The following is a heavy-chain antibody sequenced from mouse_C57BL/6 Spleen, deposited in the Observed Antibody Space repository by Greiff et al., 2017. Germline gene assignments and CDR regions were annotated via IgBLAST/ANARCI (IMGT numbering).Heavy chain of an antibody. D-gene: IGHD2-1*01. CDR3: AREGGNYGGYARDY. V-gene: IGHV1-52*01. CDR1: GYTFTSYW. J-gene: IGHJ4*01. Sequence: QVQLQQPGAELVRPGSSVKLSCKASGYTFTSYWMHWVKQRPIQGLEWIGNIDPSDSETHYNQKFKDKATLTVDKSSSTAYMQLSSLTSEDSAVYYCAREGGNYGGYARDYWGQGTSVTVSS. CDR2: IDPSDSET.